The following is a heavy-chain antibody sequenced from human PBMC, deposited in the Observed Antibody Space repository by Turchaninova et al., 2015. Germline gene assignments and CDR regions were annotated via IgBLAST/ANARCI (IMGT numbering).Heavy chain of an antibody. V-gene: IGHV3-30*11. Sequence: GGGVVQPGRSLRLSCAACGFTFSNYAMYWVRQAQGKGLEWVAVISYDESNKYYADSVKGRFTVSRDNSKNTLYLQMNSLRVEDTAVYYCARAYCSSGSCYYYYYMDVWGKGTTVTVSS. CDR2: ISYDESNK. CDR1: GFTFSNYA. J-gene: IGHJ6*03. CDR3: ARAYCSSGSCYYYYYMDV. D-gene: IGHD2-15*01.